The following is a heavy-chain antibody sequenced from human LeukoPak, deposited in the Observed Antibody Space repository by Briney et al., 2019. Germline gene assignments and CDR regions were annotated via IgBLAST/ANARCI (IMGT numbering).Heavy chain of an antibody. CDR1: GDSISSGGYS. D-gene: IGHD6-19*01. J-gene: IGHJ4*02. CDR2: IYYSGST. V-gene: IGHV4-31*11. Sequence: SETLSLTCAVSGDSISSGGYSWSWIRQHPGKGLEWIGYIYYSGSTYYNPSLKSRVTISVDTSKNQFSLKLSSVTAADTAVYYCARVRITSGWYVGYYFDYWGQGTLVTVSS. CDR3: ARVRITSGWYVGYYFDY.